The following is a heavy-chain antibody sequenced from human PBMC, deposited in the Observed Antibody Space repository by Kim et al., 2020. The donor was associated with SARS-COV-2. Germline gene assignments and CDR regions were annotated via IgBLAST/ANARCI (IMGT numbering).Heavy chain of an antibody. Sequence: GGSLRLSCAASGFTFSNYGMTWVRQTPGKGLEWVSSFTGDGLTHYADSVKCRFTISRDNSKDMLYLQMISLRAEDTAVYYCGDYHGGGSHFSYWGQGTLVTVSS. CDR2: FTGDGLT. J-gene: IGHJ4*02. CDR1: GFTFSNYG. CDR3: GDYHGGGSHFSY. D-gene: IGHD3-10*01. V-gene: IGHV3-23*01.